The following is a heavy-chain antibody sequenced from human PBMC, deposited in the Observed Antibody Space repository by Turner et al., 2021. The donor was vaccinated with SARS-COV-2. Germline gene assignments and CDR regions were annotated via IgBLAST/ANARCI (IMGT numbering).Heavy chain of an antibody. Sequence: EVQLVESGGGLVKPGGSLRLSCAASGFTFSSYSMNWVRQAPGKGLEWVSCISSRSSYIYYADSVKCRFTISRDNAKNSLYLQMNSLRAEDTAVYYCARWDNYYDSSGYYPDAFDIWGQGTMVTVSS. V-gene: IGHV3-21*01. CDR2: ISSRSSYI. CDR3: ARWDNYYDSSGYYPDAFDI. CDR1: GFTFSSYS. J-gene: IGHJ3*02. D-gene: IGHD3-22*01.